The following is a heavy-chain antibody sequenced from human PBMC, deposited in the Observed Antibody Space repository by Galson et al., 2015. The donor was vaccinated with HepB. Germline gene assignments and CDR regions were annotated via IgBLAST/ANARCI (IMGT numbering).Heavy chain of an antibody. J-gene: IGHJ4*02. CDR3: ARDSGYCSGGSCSYFDY. V-gene: IGHV7-4-1*02. CDR1: GYTFTTHA. CDR2: INTNSGDP. Sequence: SVKVSCKASGYTFTTHAMNWVRQVPGQGLEWMGWINTNSGDPTYAQGFTGRFVFSLDISVSTAYLQIRSLKAEDTAVYYCARDSGYCSGGSCSYFDYWGQGALVTVSS. D-gene: IGHD2-15*01.